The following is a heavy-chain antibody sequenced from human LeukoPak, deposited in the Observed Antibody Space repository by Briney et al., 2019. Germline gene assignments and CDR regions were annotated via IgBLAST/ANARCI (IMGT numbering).Heavy chain of an antibody. CDR3: ARHFYYDSSGYQGLDY. CDR2: VFDSGST. Sequence: SETLPLTCTVSGGSISRTSYYWDWIRQPPGKALEWIGNVFDSGSTHYNPSLKSRVTISVDTSKNQFSLRLSSVTAADTAVYYCARHFYYDSSGYQGLDYWGQGTLVTVSS. CDR1: GGSISRTSYY. D-gene: IGHD3-22*01. V-gene: IGHV4-39*01. J-gene: IGHJ4*02.